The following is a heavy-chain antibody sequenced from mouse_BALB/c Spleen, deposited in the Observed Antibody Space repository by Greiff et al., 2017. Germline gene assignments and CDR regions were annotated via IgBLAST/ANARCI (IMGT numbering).Heavy chain of an antibody. CDR3: TDRMDY. CDR1: GFTFSSYW. J-gene: IGHJ4*01. V-gene: IGHV6-3*01. CDR2: IRLKSDNYAT. Sequence: DVKLQESGGGLVQPGGSMKLSCVASGFTFSSYWMSWVRQSPEKGLEWVAEIRLKSDNYATHYAESVKGKFTISRDDSKSRLYLQMNSLRAEDTGIYYCTDRMDYWGQGTSVTVSS.